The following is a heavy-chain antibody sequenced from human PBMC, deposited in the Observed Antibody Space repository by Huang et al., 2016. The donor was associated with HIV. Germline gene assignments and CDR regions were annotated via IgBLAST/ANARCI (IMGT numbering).Heavy chain of an antibody. Sequence: VQLVQSGAEVKKPGSSVKVSCKASGGSFSDYSISWLRQAPGQGLEWMGVIITIFETSNYAQKFHGRVTITADESTSTVYMELSSLKSEDTAMYYCARDRLPGAAITGWFDPWGQGTLVTVSS. J-gene: IGHJ5*02. CDR1: GGSFSDYS. D-gene: IGHD2-2*01. CDR2: IITIFETS. CDR3: ARDRLPGAAITGWFDP. V-gene: IGHV1-69*13.